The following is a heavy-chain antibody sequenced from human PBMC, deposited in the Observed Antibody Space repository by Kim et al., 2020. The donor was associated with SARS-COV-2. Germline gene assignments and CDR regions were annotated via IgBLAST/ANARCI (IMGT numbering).Heavy chain of an antibody. CDR3: VRGRLRWGECF. CDR2: IADSGTST. J-gene: IGHJ4*02. V-gene: IGHV3-23*01. D-gene: IGHD3-16*01. CDR1: GFTFSTSG. Sequence: GGSLRLSCAASGFTFSTSGMSWVRQAPGKGLEWVSHIADSGTSTYYADSVKGRFTTSRDNSKNTLYLQMNSLRVEDTAVYYCVRGRLRWGECFWGQGTLVIVSS.